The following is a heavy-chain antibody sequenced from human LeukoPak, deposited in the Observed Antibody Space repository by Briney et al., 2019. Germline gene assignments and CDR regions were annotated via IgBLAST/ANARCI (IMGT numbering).Heavy chain of an antibody. CDR3: ARARGTIVRGVKGAFDI. CDR1: GFTFSSYW. V-gene: IGHV3-7*04. J-gene: IGHJ3*02. D-gene: IGHD3-10*01. CDR2: IKQDGSEK. Sequence: GGSLRLSCAASGFTFSSYWMSWVRQAPGKGLEWVANIKQDGSEKYYVDSVKGRFTISRDNAKNSLYLQMNSLRAEDTAVYYCARARGTIVRGVKGAFDIWGQGTMVTVSS.